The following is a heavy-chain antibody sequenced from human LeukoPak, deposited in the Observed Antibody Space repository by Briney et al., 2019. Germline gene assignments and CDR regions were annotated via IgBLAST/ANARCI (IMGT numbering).Heavy chain of an antibody. J-gene: IGHJ4*02. CDR1: GFTLSSHA. Sequence: GGSLRLSCAASGFTLSSHAMSWVRQAPGKGLEWVSAISGSGGSTYYADSVKGRFTISRDNSKNTLYLQMNSLRAEDTAVYYCAKGPLGWNYFDYWGQGTLVTVSS. CDR2: ISGSGGST. V-gene: IGHV3-23*01. CDR3: AKGPLGWNYFDY. D-gene: IGHD6-19*01.